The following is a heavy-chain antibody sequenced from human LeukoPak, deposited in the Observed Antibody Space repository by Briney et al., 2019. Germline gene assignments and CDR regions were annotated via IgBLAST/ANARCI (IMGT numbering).Heavy chain of an antibody. Sequence: PGGSLRLSCAVSGFIFSDFSMSWVRQAPGKGLEWVAKMNEYGSEIFYVDSVKGRFTISRDNAKNSLYLQMNRLRAEDTAVYYCARGFGIVDDAFDIWGQGTMVTVSS. V-gene: IGHV3-7*01. CDR3: ARGFGIVDDAFDI. CDR2: MNEYGSEI. CDR1: GFIFSDFS. D-gene: IGHD3-16*01. J-gene: IGHJ3*02.